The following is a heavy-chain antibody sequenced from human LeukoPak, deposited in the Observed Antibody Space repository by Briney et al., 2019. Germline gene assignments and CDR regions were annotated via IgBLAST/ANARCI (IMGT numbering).Heavy chain of an antibody. J-gene: IGHJ3*02. CDR2: IYPGDSDT. D-gene: IGHD3-10*01. CDR1: GYSFTNYW. CDR3: ARPVGYGSGYYDAFDI. Sequence: GESLKISCKGSGYSFTNYWISWVRQMPGKGLEWMGIIYPGDSDTRYSPSFQGQVTISADKSISTAYLQWSSLKASDTAVYYCARPVGYGSGYYDAFDIWGQGTMVPVSS. V-gene: IGHV5-51*01.